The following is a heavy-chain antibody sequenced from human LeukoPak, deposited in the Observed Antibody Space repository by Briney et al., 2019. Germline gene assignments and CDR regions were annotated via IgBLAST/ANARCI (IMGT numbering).Heavy chain of an antibody. CDR1: GFTFSTYS. CDR2: ISGSSGST. J-gene: IGHJ4*02. CDR3: ARDFPNWNYLDY. Sequence: PGGSLRLSCVASGFTFSTYSMNWVRQAPGKGLQWVSYISGSSGSTYYADSVRGRFTISRDNAKNSLYLQMTSLRDEDTAIYYCARDFPNWNYLDYWGQGTLVSVSS. V-gene: IGHV3-48*02. D-gene: IGHD1-1*01.